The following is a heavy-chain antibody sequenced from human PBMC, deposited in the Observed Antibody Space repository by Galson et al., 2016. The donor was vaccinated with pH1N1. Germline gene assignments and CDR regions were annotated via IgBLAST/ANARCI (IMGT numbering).Heavy chain of an antibody. CDR3: ARLGASVGGTTY. CDR1: GYTFTSYG. J-gene: IGHJ4*02. V-gene: IGHV1-18*01. Sequence: SVKVSCKASGYTFTSYGISWVRQAPGQGLEFMGWVSTSNGNTHFAQKFQGRVTLTTDTSTSTAYMELRSLRSDDTAVYYCARLGASVGGTTYWGQGTLVTGSS. CDR2: VSTSNGNT. D-gene: IGHD6-19*01.